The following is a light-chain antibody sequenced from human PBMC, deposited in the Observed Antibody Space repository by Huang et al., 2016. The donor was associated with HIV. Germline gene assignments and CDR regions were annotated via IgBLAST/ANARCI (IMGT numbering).Light chain of an antibody. J-gene: IGKJ1*01. CDR1: QGISSY. CDR3: QQLNSYPPT. Sequence: IQLTQSPSSLSASVGDRVTITCRASQGISSYLAWCQQKPGKAPKLLIYAASTLQSGVPSRFSGSGSGTDFTLTISSLQPEDFATYHCQQLNSYPPTFGQGTKVEIK. V-gene: IGKV1-9*01. CDR2: AAS.